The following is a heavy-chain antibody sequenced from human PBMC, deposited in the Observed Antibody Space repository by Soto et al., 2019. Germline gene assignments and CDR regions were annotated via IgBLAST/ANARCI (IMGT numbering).Heavy chain of an antibody. CDR2: IWYDGNTK. CDR1: GFTFSNYG. CDR3: ARERGTYYVGYFDY. D-gene: IGHD1-26*01. V-gene: IGHV3-33*01. J-gene: IGHJ4*02. Sequence: GGSLRLSCAASGFTFSNYGMHWVRQAPGKGLEWVAVIWYDGNTKYYVDSVKGRFTIPRDNSKNTLHLQMNSLRAEDTAVYYCARERGTYYVGYFDYWGQGTLVTVSS.